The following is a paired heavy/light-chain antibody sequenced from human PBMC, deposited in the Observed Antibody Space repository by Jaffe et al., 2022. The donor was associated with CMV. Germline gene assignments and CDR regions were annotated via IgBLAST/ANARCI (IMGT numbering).Heavy chain of an antibody. CDR3: AREAGELSVAPRQYFDL. Sequence: QVQLVQSGGEVKKPGASVKVSCKASGYTFTTYNMHWVRHAPGQGPEWVGIINPGGGNTIYAQRFQDRVTMTRDTSTGTVYMELSSLTSEDTAVYYCAREAGELSVAPRQYFDLWGRGTLVTVSS. D-gene: IGHD3-16*02. V-gene: IGHV1-46*01. J-gene: IGHJ2*01. CDR2: INPGGGNT. CDR1: GYTFTTYN.
Light chain of an antibody. Sequence: QSALTQPASVSGSPGQSITISCSGTNSDVGSYNFVSWYQHHPGKAPKLMIYEVTKRPSDVSNRFSASKSGNTASLTISGLQAEDEADYYCCSHTRTNTPYVFGAGTKVTVL. V-gene: IGLV2-14*02. J-gene: IGLJ1*01. CDR3: CSHTRTNTPYV. CDR2: EVT. CDR1: NSDVGSYNF.